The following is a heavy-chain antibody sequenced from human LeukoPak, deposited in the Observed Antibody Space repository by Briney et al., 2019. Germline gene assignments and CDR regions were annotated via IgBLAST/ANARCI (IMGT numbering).Heavy chain of an antibody. V-gene: IGHV4-59*12. CDR3: ARVGAGQFLDY. Sequence: SETLSLTCTVYGGSISSYYWSWIRQPPGKGLEWIGYIYYSGSTNYNPSLKSRVTISVDRSKNQFSLKLSSVTAADTAVYYCARVGAGQFLDYWGQGTLVTVSS. CDR1: GGSISSYY. J-gene: IGHJ4*02. D-gene: IGHD3-16*01. CDR2: IYYSGST.